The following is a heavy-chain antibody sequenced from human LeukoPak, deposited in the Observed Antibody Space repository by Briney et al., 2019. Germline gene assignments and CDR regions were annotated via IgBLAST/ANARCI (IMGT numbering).Heavy chain of an antibody. D-gene: IGHD1-26*01. CDR2: IYYSGST. J-gene: IGHJ3*02. V-gene: IGHV4-59*01. CDR3: ARDLDVGGSNDAFDI. CDR1: GGSISSYY. Sequence: SETLSLTCTVSGGSISSYYWSWIRQPPGKGLEWIGYIYYSGSTNYNPSLKSRVTISVDTSKNQFSLKLSSVTAADTAVYYCARDLDVGGSNDAFDIWGQGTMVTVSS.